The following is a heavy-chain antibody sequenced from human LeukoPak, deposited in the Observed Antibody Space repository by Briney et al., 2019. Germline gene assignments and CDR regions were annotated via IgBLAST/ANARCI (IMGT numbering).Heavy chain of an antibody. Sequence: SVKVSCKASGGTFSSYAISWVRQAPRQGLEWMGRIIPIFCIANYAQKFQGRVTITADKSTSTAYMELSSLRSEDTAVYSCAGTYYYDSSGSYYFDYWGQGTLVTVSS. CDR3: AGTYYYDSSGSYYFDY. D-gene: IGHD3-22*01. V-gene: IGHV1-69*04. CDR1: GGTFSSYA. CDR2: IIPIFCIA. J-gene: IGHJ4*02.